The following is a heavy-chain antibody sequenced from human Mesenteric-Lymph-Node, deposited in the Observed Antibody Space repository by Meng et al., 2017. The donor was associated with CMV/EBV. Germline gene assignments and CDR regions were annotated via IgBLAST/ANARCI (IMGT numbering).Heavy chain of an antibody. CDR2: KKRKTDEGKK. D-gene: IGHD1-26*01. V-gene: IGHV3-15*01. Sequence: ADTGCNRRKDWRSRVRKAKGKGMEGVESKKRKTDEGKKENDATAKDRYIISRDDSKNMLYLQMTSLKTEDTAVYFCKTRSGTYSFDLWGRGTLVTVSS. CDR3: KTRSGTYSFDL. CDR1: GCNRRKDW. J-gene: IGHJ2*01.